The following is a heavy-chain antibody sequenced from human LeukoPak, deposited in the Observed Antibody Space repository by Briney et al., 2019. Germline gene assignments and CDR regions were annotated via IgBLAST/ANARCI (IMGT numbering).Heavy chain of an antibody. CDR3: ANAQYYDIFGIGYYMDV. Sequence: VGSLRLSCAASGFTFSSYSMNWVRQAPGKGLEWVAFIRYDGSNKYYADSVKGRFTISRDNSKNTLYMQMNSLRAEDTAVYYCANAQYYDIFGIGYYMDVWGKGTTVSISS. CDR2: IRYDGSNK. CDR1: GFTFSSYS. V-gene: IGHV3-30*02. D-gene: IGHD3-9*01. J-gene: IGHJ6*03.